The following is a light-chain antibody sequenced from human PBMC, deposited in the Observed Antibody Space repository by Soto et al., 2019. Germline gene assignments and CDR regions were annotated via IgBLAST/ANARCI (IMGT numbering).Light chain of an antibody. CDR3: QQYYSPPLT. CDR2: WAS. Sequence: DIVMTQSPDSLAVSLGERATIKCRSSQSLLYGSNNRNFLAWYQQRPGQPPKLLLYWASTRESGVPDRFSGSGSGTDFTLTINSLQAEDVAVYFCQQYYSPPLTFGGGTKVEIK. V-gene: IGKV4-1*01. J-gene: IGKJ4*01. CDR1: QSLLYGSNNRNF.